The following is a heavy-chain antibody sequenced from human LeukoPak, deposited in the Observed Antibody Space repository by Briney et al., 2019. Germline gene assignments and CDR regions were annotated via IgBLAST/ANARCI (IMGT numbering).Heavy chain of an antibody. J-gene: IGHJ4*02. D-gene: IGHD3-22*01. Sequence: PGGSLRLSCAASGFTVSSNYMSWVRQAPGKGLEWVSVIYSGGSTYYADSVKGRFTISRHNSKNTLYLQMNSPRAEDTAVYYCARGSPGYYYDSSGYRTGLDYWGQGTLVTVSS. CDR3: ARGSPGYYYDSSGYRTGLDY. CDR1: GFTVSSNY. CDR2: IYSGGST. V-gene: IGHV3-53*04.